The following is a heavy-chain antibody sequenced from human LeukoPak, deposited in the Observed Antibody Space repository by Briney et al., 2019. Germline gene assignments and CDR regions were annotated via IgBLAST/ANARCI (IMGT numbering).Heavy chain of an antibody. J-gene: IGHJ2*01. CDR2: IYYSGST. CDR1: GGSISSSSYY. D-gene: IGHD3-3*01. Sequence: SETLSLTCTVSGGSISSSSYYWGWIRQPPGKGLEWIGSIYYSGSTNYNPSLKSRVTISVDTSKNQFSLKLSSVTAADTAVYYCARVLRYYWYFDLWGRGTLVTVSS. CDR3: ARVLRYYWYFDL. V-gene: IGHV4-39*07.